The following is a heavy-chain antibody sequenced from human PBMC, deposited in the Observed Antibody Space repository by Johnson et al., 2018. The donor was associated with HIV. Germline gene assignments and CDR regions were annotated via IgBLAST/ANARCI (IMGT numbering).Heavy chain of an antibody. CDR3: AKAWEMALGAFDI. J-gene: IGHJ3*02. CDR1: GFTFSGSV. V-gene: IGHV3-33*06. CDR2: IWYDGSNK. D-gene: IGHD5-24*01. Sequence: VQLLESGGAVVQPGTSLRLSCAASGFTFSGSVMHWVRQAPGKGLEWVAVIWYDGSNKYYADSVKGRFTISRDNSKNTLYLQMNSLKAEDTAVYYCAKAWEMALGAFDIWGQGTMVTVSS.